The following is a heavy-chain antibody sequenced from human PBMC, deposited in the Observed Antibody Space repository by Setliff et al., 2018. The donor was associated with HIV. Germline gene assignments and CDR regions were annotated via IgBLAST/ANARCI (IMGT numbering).Heavy chain of an antibody. CDR1: GGSISSSSNY. J-gene: IGHJ3*02. D-gene: IGHD3-22*01. CDR3: ARILLYDSSAYFVNAFDI. CDR2: IYTSGST. Sequence: PSETLSLTCTVSGGSISSSSNYWSWIRQPAGKGLEWIGHIYTSGSTNYNPSLKSRVTISVDTSKNQFYLKLSSVTAADTAVYYCARILLYDSSAYFVNAFDIWGQGTGVTVSS. V-gene: IGHV4-61*09.